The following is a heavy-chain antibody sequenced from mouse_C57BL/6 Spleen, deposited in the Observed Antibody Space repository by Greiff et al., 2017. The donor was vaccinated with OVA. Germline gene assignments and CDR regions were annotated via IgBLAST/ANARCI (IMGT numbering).Heavy chain of an antibody. Sequence: EVHLVESGGGLVKPGGSLKLSCAASGFTFSDYGMHWVRQAPEKGLEWVAYISSGSSTIYYADTVKGRFTISRDNAKNTLFLQMTSLRSEDTAMYYCARRETGRYFDVWGTGTTVTVSS. J-gene: IGHJ1*03. D-gene: IGHD4-1*01. V-gene: IGHV5-17*01. CDR1: GFTFSDYG. CDR3: ARRETGRYFDV. CDR2: ISSGSSTI.